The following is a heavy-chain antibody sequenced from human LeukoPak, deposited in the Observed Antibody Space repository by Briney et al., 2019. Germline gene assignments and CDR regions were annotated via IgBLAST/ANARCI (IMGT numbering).Heavy chain of an antibody. D-gene: IGHD6-13*01. Sequence: GGSLRLSCAASGFTFSSYAMSWVRQAPGKGLEWVSTISGSGGSTYYADSVKGRFTIPRDNSNNTLYLQMNSLRAEDTAEYYCAKGIPAAGPDFWGQGTLVTVSS. J-gene: IGHJ4*02. V-gene: IGHV3-23*01. CDR2: ISGSGGST. CDR1: GFTFSSYA. CDR3: AKGIPAAGPDF.